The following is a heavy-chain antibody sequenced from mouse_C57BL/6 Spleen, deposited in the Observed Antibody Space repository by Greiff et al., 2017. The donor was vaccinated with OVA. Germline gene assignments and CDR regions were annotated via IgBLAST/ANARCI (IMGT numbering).Heavy chain of an antibody. CDR2: INPNNGGT. V-gene: IGHV1-18*01. CDR3: ARRDYYGPYWYFDV. D-gene: IGHD1-1*01. CDR1: GYTFTDYN. Sequence: EVQLQQSGPELVKPGASVKIPCKASGYTFTDYNMDWVKQSHGKSLEWIGDINPNNGGTIYNQKFKGKATLTVDKSSSTAYMELRSLTSEDTAVDYCARRDYYGPYWYFDVWGTGTTVTVSS. J-gene: IGHJ1*03.